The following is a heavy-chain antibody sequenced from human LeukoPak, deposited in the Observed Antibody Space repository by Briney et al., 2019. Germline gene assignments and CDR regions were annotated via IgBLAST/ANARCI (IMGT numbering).Heavy chain of an antibody. D-gene: IGHD5-24*01. CDR1: GFNFGDYV. Sequence: PGGSLRLSCAASGFNFGDYVIHWVRQAPGKGLEWVSAISWNSRNIGYADSVKGRFTISRDNAKNSLYLQMNSLRAEDTALYYCAKDMGLRDGHNLGSHYWGQGTRVTVAS. V-gene: IGHV3-9*01. CDR2: ISWNSRNI. J-gene: IGHJ4*02. CDR3: AKDMGLRDGHNLGSHY.